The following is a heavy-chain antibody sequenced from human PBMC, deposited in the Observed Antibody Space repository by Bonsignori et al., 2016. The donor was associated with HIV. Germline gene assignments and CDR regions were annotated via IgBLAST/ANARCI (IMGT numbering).Heavy chain of an antibody. CDR2: IIGSGDKT. D-gene: IGHD3-22*01. J-gene: IGHJ3*01. Sequence: WIRQPPGKGLEWVAGIIGSGDKTFYAKSVKGRFTISRDNSKNTLYLQMTSLSPDDTALYYCARDQAYYYDTSAYSEGDAFDVWGQGTRVTVSS. CDR3: ARDQAYYYDTSAYSEGDAFDV. V-gene: IGHV3-23*01.